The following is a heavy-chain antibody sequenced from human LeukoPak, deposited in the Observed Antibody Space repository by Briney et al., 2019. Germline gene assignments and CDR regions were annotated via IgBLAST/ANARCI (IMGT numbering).Heavy chain of an antibody. V-gene: IGHV3-23*01. D-gene: IGHD4-23*01. Sequence: GGSLRLSCAASGFTFSGYSMSWVRQAPGKGLEWVSTISGSTDGPYYADSVKGRFTISRDNSKNTLYLQINSLRAEDTAVYYCAKDPLGYGGHYFDYWGQGTLVTVSS. CDR3: AKDPLGYGGHYFDY. CDR1: GFTFSGYS. CDR2: ISGSTDGP. J-gene: IGHJ4*02.